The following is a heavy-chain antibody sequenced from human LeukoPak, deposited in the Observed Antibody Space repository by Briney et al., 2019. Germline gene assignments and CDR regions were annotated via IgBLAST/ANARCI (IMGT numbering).Heavy chain of an antibody. CDR1: GGSFSGYY. Sequence: SETLSLTCAVYGGSFSGYYWSWIRQPPGKGLEWIGEINHSGSTNYNPSLKSRVTISVDTPKNQFSLKLSSVTAADMAVYYCARVPQRFDPGGQGTLVTVSS. CDR2: INHSGST. CDR3: ARVPQRFDP. D-gene: IGHD6-13*01. V-gene: IGHV4-34*01. J-gene: IGHJ5*02.